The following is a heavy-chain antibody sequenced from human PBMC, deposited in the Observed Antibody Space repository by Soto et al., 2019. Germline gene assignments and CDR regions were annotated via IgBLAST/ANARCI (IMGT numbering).Heavy chain of an antibody. CDR2: INHSGST. J-gene: IGHJ6*02. Sequence: PSETLSLTCAVYGGSFSGYYWSWIRQPPGKGLGWIGEINHSGSTNYNPSLKSRVTISVDTSKNQFSLKLSSVTAADTAVYYCARGREFRGYCSGGSCKTSYYYYYGMDVWGQGTTVTVSS. CDR1: GGSFSGYY. V-gene: IGHV4-34*01. CDR3: ARGREFRGYCSGGSCKTSYYYYYGMDV. D-gene: IGHD2-15*01.